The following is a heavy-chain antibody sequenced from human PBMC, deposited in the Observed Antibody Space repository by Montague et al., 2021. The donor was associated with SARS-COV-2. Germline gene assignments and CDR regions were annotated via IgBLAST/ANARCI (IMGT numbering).Heavy chain of an antibody. CDR1: GFTFNNYW. Sequence: SLRLSCAASGFTFNNYWFHWVRQVPGKGLVWVSRIDRGGINTNYADSVKGRFIISRDNAKNTLYLQMNSLRVEDTALYYCAGAPDCGGGSCNSYSYYGMDVWGQGTTVTVSS. V-gene: IGHV3-74*01. CDR2: IDRGGINT. D-gene: IGHD2-15*01. J-gene: IGHJ6*02. CDR3: AGAPDCGGGSCNSYSYYGMDV.